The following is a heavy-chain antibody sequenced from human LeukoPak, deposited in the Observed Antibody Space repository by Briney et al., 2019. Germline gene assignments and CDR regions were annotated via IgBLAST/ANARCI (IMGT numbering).Heavy chain of an antibody. CDR2: IYYSGST. CDR1: GGSISSYY. D-gene: IGHD3-10*01. Sequence: ASETLSLTCPVSGGSISSYYWSWIRQPPGKGLEWIGYIYYSGSTNYNPSLKSRVTISVDTSKNQSSLKLSSVTAADTAVYYCAREGNERVDYWGQGTLVTVST. V-gene: IGHV4-59*01. CDR3: AREGNERVDY. J-gene: IGHJ4*02.